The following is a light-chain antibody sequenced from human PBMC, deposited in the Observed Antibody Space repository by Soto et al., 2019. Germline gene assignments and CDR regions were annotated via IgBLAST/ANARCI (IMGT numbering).Light chain of an antibody. CDR3: QKYNSAPLT. V-gene: IGKV1-27*01. Sequence: DVQMTQSPSSLSAFVGDRVTITCRASQGIAPYLAWFQQKPGKVPKLLIYATSTLQSGVPSRFSGSGSGTDFTLTISSLQPEDVGTYYCQKYNSAPLTFGGGTK. J-gene: IGKJ4*01. CDR1: QGIAPY. CDR2: ATS.